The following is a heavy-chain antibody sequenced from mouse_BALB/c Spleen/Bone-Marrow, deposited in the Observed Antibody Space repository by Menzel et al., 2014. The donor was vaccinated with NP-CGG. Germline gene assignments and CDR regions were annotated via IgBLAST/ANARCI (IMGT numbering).Heavy chain of an antibody. Sequence: EVKLMESGGGLVQPGGSLKLSCAASGFTFSSYTMSWVRQTPVKRLEWVAYISNGGGSTYYPDTVKGRFTISRDNAKNTLYLQMSSLKSEDTAMYYCARHGYYGSRAMDYWGQGTSVTVSS. D-gene: IGHD1-1*01. CDR2: ISNGGGST. CDR1: GFTFSSYT. J-gene: IGHJ4*01. CDR3: ARHGYYGSRAMDY. V-gene: IGHV5-12-2*01.